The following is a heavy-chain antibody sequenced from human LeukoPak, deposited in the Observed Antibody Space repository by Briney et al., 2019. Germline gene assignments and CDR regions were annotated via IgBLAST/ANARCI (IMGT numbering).Heavy chain of an antibody. CDR2: IVGSSSNI. CDR3: ATDSPETAAFDY. CDR1: GFSFSTYS. D-gene: IGHD1-1*01. J-gene: IGHJ4*02. V-gene: IGHV3-48*04. Sequence: GGSLRLACPASGFSFSTYSMNWVSHAPGKGLEWVSYIVGSSSNIYYESSVKGRFTISRDNAKNSLYLQMGSLRAEDMAVYYCATDSPETAAFDYWGQGTLVTVSS.